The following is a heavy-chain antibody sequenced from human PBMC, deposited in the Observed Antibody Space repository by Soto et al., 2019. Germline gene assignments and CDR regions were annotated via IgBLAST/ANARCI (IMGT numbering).Heavy chain of an antibody. V-gene: IGHV4-31*03. CDR1: GGSISSGGYY. CDR3: ASSTMTTVTGDAFDI. J-gene: IGHJ3*02. Sequence: QVQLQESGPGLVKPSQTLSLTCTVSGGSISSGGYYWSWIRQHPGKGLEWIGYIYYSGSTYYNPSLKSRVTISVDTSKNRFSLKLSAVTAADTAVYYCASSTMTTVTGDAFDIWGQGTMVTVSS. D-gene: IGHD4-4*01. CDR2: IYYSGST.